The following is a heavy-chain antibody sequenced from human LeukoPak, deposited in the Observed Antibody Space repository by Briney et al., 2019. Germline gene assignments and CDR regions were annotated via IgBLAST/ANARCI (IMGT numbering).Heavy chain of an antibody. CDR1: GGTFSSYA. J-gene: IGHJ4*02. D-gene: IGHD3-22*01. CDR2: IIPILGIA. CDR3: ARDSPDYYDSSGYRSADY. V-gene: IGHV1-69*04. Sequence: SVKVSCKASGGTFSSYAISWVRQAPGQGLEWMGRIIPILGIANYAQKFQGRATITADKSTSTAYMELSSLRSEDTAVYYCARDSPDYYDSSGYRSADYWGQGTLVTVSS.